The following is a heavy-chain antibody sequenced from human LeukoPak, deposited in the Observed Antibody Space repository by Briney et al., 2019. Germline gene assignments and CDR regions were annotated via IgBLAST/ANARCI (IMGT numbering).Heavy chain of an antibody. J-gene: IGHJ6*03. CDR2: IIPIFGTA. CDR3: AKSYSSGYDYYYYYMDV. V-gene: IGHV1-69*05. Sequence: ASVKVSCKASGGTFSSYAISWVRQAPGQGLEWMGGIIPIFGTANYAQKFQGRVTMTRDTSISTAYMELSRLRSDDTAVYYCAKSYSSGYDYYYYYMDVWGKGTTVTVSS. CDR1: GGTFSSYA. D-gene: IGHD3-22*01.